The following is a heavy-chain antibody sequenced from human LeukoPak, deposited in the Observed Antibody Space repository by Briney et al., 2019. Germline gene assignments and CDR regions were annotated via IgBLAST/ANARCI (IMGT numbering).Heavy chain of an antibody. V-gene: IGHV4-4*07. CDR2: IYSSGRT. CDR1: GGSISNFY. CDR3: ARDLPSYYFDSGYMFDP. J-gene: IGHJ5*02. Sequence: PSETLSLTCTVSGGSISNFYWSWIRQPAGKGLEWIGRIYSSGRTNYNSSLKSRVAMSIDTSNNQFSLKLSSVTAADTAVYYCARDLPSYYFDSGYMFDPWGQGTLVTVSS. D-gene: IGHD3-10*01.